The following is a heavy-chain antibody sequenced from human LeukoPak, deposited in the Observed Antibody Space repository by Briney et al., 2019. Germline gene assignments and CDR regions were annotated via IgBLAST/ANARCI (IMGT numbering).Heavy chain of an antibody. CDR2: ISSSSSYI. D-gene: IGHD3-22*01. V-gene: IGHV3-21*01. Sequence: PGGSLRLSCAASGFTFSSYSMNWVRQAPGKGLEWVSSISSSSSYIYYADSVKGRFTISRDNAKNSLYLQMNSLRAEDTAVYDCARDQSSGYYYGSKAEFDPWGQGTLVTVSS. CDR3: ARDQSSGYYYGSKAEFDP. J-gene: IGHJ5*02. CDR1: GFTFSSYS.